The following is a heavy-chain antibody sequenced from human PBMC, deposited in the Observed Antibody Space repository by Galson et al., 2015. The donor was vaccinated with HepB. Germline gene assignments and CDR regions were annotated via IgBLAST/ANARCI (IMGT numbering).Heavy chain of an antibody. J-gene: IGHJ4*02. CDR3: AMITFGGVIAHY. Sequence: SLRLSCAASGFTFSSYSMNWVRQAPGKGLEWVSSISSSSYIYYADSVKGRFTISRDNAKNSLYLQMNSLRAEDTAVYYCAMITFGGVIAHYWGQGTLVTVSS. V-gene: IGHV3-21*01. D-gene: IGHD3-16*02. CDR1: GFTFSSYS. CDR2: ISSSSYI.